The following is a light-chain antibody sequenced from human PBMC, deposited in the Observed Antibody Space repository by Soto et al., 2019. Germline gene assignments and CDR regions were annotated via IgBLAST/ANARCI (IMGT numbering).Light chain of an antibody. CDR3: SSYRISNTLV. CDR1: SSDVGGYNY. V-gene: IGLV2-14*01. J-gene: IGLJ1*01. Sequence: QSVLTQPASVSGSPGHSITISCTGTSSDVGGYNYVSWYQQYPGKAPKLMIYDVSNRPSGVSNRFSGSKSGNTASLTISGLQAEDEADYYCSSYRISNTLVFGSGTKVTVL. CDR2: DVS.